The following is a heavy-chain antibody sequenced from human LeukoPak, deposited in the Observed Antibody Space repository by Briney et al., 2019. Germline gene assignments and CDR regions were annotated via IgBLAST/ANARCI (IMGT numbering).Heavy chain of an antibody. D-gene: IGHD5-18*01. CDR3: ARGYSYYFDY. Sequence: SETLSLTCTVSGGSINSYYWSWIRQPPGKGLEWIGYIYSSGSTNYNPSLKSRVTISVDTSKNQFSLKLSSVTAADTAVYYCARGYSYYFDYWGQETLVTVSS. J-gene: IGHJ4*02. CDR2: IYSSGST. CDR1: GGSINSYY. V-gene: IGHV4-59*01.